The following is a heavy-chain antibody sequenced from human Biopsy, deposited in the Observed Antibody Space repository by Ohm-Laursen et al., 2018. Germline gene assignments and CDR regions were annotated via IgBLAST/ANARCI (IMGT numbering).Heavy chain of an antibody. D-gene: IGHD2-21*01. Sequence: SLRLSCSASGFSFSDYHMRWIRQAPGRGLEWVSYISGGGTIYYGDSMKGRVTISRDNAKNSLYLQMHSPRAEDTAVYYCTRLAYYYYYGMDVWGQGTTVTVSS. J-gene: IGHJ6*02. CDR2: ISGGGTI. CDR3: TRLAYYYYYGMDV. V-gene: IGHV3-11*04. CDR1: GFSFSDYH.